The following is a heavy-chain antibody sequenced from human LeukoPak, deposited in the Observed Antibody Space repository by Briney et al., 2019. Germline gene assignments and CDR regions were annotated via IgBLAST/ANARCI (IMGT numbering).Heavy chain of an antibody. CDR3: ARASSYTGHLGW. Sequence: SETLSLTCTVSGGSISSYYWSWIRQPPGKGLEWIGYIYYSGSTNYNPSLKSRVTISVDTSKNQFSLNLSSVTAADTAEYYCARASSYTGHLGWWGQGTLVTVSS. CDR2: IYYSGST. CDR1: GGSISSYY. V-gene: IGHV4-59*08. D-gene: IGHD2-2*01. J-gene: IGHJ4*02.